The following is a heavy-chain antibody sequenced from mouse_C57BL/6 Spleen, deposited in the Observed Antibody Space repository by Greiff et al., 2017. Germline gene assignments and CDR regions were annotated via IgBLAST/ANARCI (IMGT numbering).Heavy chain of an antibody. J-gene: IGHJ3*01. V-gene: IGHV3-6*01. CDR3: ARGGSNYPFAY. CDR1: GYSITSGYY. CDR2: ISYDGST. D-gene: IGHD1-1*01. Sequence: ESGPGLVKPSQSLSLTCSVTGYSITSGYYWNWIRQFPGNKLEWMGYISYDGSTNYNPSLKNRISITRDTSKNQFFLKLNSVTTEDTATDYCARGGSNYPFAYWGQGTLVTVSA.